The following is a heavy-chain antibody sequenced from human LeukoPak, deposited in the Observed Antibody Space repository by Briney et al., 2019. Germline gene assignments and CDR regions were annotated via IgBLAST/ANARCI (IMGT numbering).Heavy chain of an antibody. J-gene: IGHJ1*01. CDR1: GFTFSSYS. Sequence: GGSLRLSCAASGFTFSSYSMNWVRQAPGKGLEWVSSISSSSSYIYYADSVKGRFTISRDNSKDTLFLQMNSLRAEDTAIYYCATMDRFSIQDWGQGTLVTVSS. CDR2: ISSSSSYI. D-gene: IGHD3/OR15-3a*01. V-gene: IGHV3-21*04. CDR3: ATMDRFSIQD.